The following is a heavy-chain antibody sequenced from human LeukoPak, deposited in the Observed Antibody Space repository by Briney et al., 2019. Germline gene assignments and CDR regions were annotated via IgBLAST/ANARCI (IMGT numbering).Heavy chain of an antibody. CDR3: ARDFGDWRTDY. CDR2: INYDGYV. Sequence: PSETLSLTCSVSGGSVSSRTHYWAWIRQPPGKGLEWIASINYDGYVTNNPSLKSRVTVSIDTSRNQFSLTLDSVTAADTAVYYCARDFGDWRTDYWGQGTLVTVSS. V-gene: IGHV4-39*07. J-gene: IGHJ4*02. CDR1: GGSVSSRTHY. D-gene: IGHD2-21*02.